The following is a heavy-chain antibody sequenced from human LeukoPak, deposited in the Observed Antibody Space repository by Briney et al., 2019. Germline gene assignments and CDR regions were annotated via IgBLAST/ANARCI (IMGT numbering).Heavy chain of an antibody. CDR3: AKRGTTGVREGFDI. V-gene: IGHV3-23*01. CDR1: GFTFSTYA. CDR2: ISGSGGST. Sequence: GGSLRLSCAASGFTFSTYATSGVRQAPGKGLYWVSGISGSGGSTYYADSVKGRFTISRDNSKTTLYLQMNSLRAEDTAVYYCAKRGTTGVREGFDIWGQGTMVTVSS. J-gene: IGHJ3*02. D-gene: IGHD2-8*01.